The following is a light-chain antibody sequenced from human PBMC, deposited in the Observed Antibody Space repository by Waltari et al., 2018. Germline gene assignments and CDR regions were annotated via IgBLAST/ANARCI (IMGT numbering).Light chain of an antibody. Sequence: QSALTQPASVSGSPGQSITISCTGISSDVGGYNSVPWYQQHPGKAPKLMIYDVTKRPSGVSDRFSGSKSGNPASLTISGLQAEDEADYYCNSYTSSSTLWVFGGGTKLTVL. J-gene: IGLJ3*02. CDR3: NSYTSSSTLWV. CDR1: SSDVGGYNS. V-gene: IGLV2-14*01. CDR2: DVT.